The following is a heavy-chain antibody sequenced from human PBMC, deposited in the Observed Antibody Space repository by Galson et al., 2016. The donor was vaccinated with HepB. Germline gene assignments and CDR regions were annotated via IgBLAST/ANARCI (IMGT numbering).Heavy chain of an antibody. Sequence: SVKVSCKASGYSFTSYGISWVRQAPGQGLEWMGWISFYNGHTNSAQRVQGRVTLTTDTSTGTAYMELRSLRSDDTAVYYCARAHGWSDLDYWGQGTLVTVSS. CDR1: GYSFTSYG. CDR3: ARAHGWSDLDY. V-gene: IGHV1-18*01. D-gene: IGHD4-17*01. CDR2: ISFYNGHT. J-gene: IGHJ4*02.